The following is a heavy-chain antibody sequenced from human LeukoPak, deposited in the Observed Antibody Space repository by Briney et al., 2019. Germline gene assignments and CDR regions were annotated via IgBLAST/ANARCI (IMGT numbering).Heavy chain of an antibody. CDR2: ISGSGGGT. CDR3: AKDIYYFDY. CDR1: GFTFSSYA. J-gene: IGHJ4*02. Sequence: PVGSLRLSCAASGFTFSSYAMRWVRQAPGKGLEWVSGISGSGGGTHYADSVKGRCTISRDNSKNTLYLQMNSLRAEDTAIYYCAKDIYYFDYWGQGTLVTVSS. V-gene: IGHV3-23*01.